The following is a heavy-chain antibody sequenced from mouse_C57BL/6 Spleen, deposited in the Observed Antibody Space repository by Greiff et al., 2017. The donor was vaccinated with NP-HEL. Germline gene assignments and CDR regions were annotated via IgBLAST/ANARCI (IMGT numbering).Heavy chain of an antibody. Sequence: QVQLKQPGAELVRPGSSVKLSCKASGSTFTSYWMHWVKQRPIQGLEWIGNTDPSDSETHYNHKFKDKATLTVDKSSSTAYMQLSSLTSEDSAVYYCARDGYYWGQGTLVTVSA. CDR3: ARDGYY. J-gene: IGHJ3*01. CDR2: TDPSDSET. D-gene: IGHD2-3*01. CDR1: GSTFTSYW. V-gene: IGHV1-52*01.